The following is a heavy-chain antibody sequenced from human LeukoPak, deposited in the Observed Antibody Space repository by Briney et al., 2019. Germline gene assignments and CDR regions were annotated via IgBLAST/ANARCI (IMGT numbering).Heavy chain of an antibody. V-gene: IGHV1-46*01. J-gene: IGHJ4*02. CDR1: GYTFTSYG. D-gene: IGHD3-16*02. CDR3: ARGKYYVWGSYRQPPPDY. CDR2: INPSEGST. Sequence: GASVKVSCKASGYTFTSYGISWVRQAPGQGLEWMGIINPSEGSTSYAQKFQDRVTMTRDTSTSTVFMELSSLRSEDTAVYYCARGKYYVWGSYRQPPPDYWGQGTLVTVSS.